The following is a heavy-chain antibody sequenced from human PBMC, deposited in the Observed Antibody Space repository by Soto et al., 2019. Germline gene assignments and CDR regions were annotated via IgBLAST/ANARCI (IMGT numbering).Heavy chain of an antibody. J-gene: IGHJ4*02. Sequence: ASVKVSCKASGGTFSSYAISWVRQAPGQGLEWMGGIIPIFGTANYAQKFQGRVTITADESTSTAYMELSSLRSEDTAVYYCAIGSSSGWYLLWGQGTLDIVSS. CDR2: IIPIFGTA. CDR1: GGTFSSYA. CDR3: AIGSSSGWYLL. V-gene: IGHV1-69*13. D-gene: IGHD6-19*01.